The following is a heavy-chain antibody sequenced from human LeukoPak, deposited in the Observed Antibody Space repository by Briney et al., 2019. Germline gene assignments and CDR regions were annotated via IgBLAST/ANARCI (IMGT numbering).Heavy chain of an antibody. Sequence: QAGGSLGLSCAASGFTFTTYEMNWVRQAPGKGLEWVSYISNSGDTISYADSVKGRFTISRDNAKNSLSLQMNSLRVDDTAIYYCARGGLTAVALYWGQGTLVTVSS. CDR2: ISNSGDTI. D-gene: IGHD6-13*01. V-gene: IGHV3-48*03. CDR1: GFTFTTYE. CDR3: ARGGLTAVALY. J-gene: IGHJ4*02.